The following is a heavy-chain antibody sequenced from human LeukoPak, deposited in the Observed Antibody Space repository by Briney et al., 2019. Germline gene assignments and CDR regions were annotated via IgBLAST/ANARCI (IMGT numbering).Heavy chain of an antibody. J-gene: IGHJ3*02. CDR3: ARHEGRRYSSSWYAFDI. Sequence: PSETLSLTCTVSGGSISSYYWGWIRQPPGKGLEWIGSIYYSGSTYYNPSLKSRVTISVDTSKNQFSLKLSSVTAADTAVYYCARHEGRRYSSSWYAFDIWGQGTMVTVSS. CDR1: GGSISSYY. CDR2: IYYSGST. V-gene: IGHV4-39*01. D-gene: IGHD6-13*01.